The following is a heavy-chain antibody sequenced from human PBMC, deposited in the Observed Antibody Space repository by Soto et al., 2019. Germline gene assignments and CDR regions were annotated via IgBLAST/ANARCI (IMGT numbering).Heavy chain of an antibody. CDR3: ARGDISDRLSSEVEAFLDY. D-gene: IGHD3-3*02. V-gene: IGHV4-34*01. CDR2: INHSGST. CDR1: GVSFSGYY. Sequence: SETLSLTCAVYGVSFSGYYWSWIRQPPGKGLEWIGEINHSGSTNYNPSLKSRVTISVDTSKNQFSLKLSSVTAADTAVYYCARGDISDRLSSEVEAFLDYWGQGTLVTVSS. J-gene: IGHJ4*02.